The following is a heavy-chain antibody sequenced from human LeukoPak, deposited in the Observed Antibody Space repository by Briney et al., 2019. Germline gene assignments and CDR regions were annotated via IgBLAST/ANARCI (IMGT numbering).Heavy chain of an antibody. J-gene: IGHJ4*02. V-gene: IGHV1-2*06. CDR1: GYTFTGYY. CDR2: INPNSGGT. Sequence: ASVKVSCKASGYTFTGYYIHWVRQAPGQGLEGMGRINPNSGGTNYAQKFQGRVTMTRDTSISTAYMELSRLRSDDTAVYYCARRSYYDSFDYWGQGTLVTVSS. D-gene: IGHD3-22*01. CDR3: ARRSYYDSFDY.